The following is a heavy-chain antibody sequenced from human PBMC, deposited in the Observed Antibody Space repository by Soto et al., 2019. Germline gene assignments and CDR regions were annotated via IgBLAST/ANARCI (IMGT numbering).Heavy chain of an antibody. CDR2: ISSSGSTI. J-gene: IGHJ4*02. CDR1: GFTFSTYE. Sequence: PGGSLRLSCAASGFTFSTYEMNWVRQAPGKGLEWVSYISSSGSTIYYADSVKGRFTISRDNGKNSLYLQMNSLRAEDTAVYYCARVWQVAIDYWGPGTLVTVSS. V-gene: IGHV3-48*03. D-gene: IGHD6-19*01. CDR3: ARVWQVAIDY.